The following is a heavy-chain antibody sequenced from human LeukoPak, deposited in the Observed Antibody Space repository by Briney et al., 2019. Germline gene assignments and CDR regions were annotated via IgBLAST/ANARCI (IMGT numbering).Heavy chain of an antibody. CDR3: ASDNYYYGSGSPRGAFDI. J-gene: IGHJ3*02. CDR1: GFTFSSYS. V-gene: IGHV3-48*02. D-gene: IGHD3-10*01. Sequence: GGSLRLSCAASGFTFSSYSMNWVRQAPGKGLEWVSYISSSSSTIYYADSVKGRFTISRDNAKNSLYLQMDSLRDEDTAVYYCASDNYYYGSGSPRGAFDIWGQGTMVTVSS. CDR2: ISSSSSTI.